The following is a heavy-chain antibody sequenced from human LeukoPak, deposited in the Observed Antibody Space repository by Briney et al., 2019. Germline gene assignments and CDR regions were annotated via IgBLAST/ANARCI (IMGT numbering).Heavy chain of an antibody. D-gene: IGHD2-2*01. J-gene: IGHJ4*02. CDR2: IIPIFGTA. Sequence: GASVKASCKASGGTFSSYAISWVRQAPGQGLEWMGGIIPIFGTANYAQKFQGRVTITADKSTSTAYMELSSLRSEDTAVYYCASGRTDIVVVPATLRNYYFDYWGQGTLVTVSS. CDR1: GGTFSSYA. V-gene: IGHV1-69*06. CDR3: ASGRTDIVVVPATLRNYYFDY.